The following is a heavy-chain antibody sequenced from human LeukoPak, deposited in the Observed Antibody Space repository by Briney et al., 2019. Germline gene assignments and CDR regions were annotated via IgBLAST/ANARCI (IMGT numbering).Heavy chain of an antibody. Sequence: SETLSLTCTVSGGSISSSSYYWGWIRQPPGKGLEWIGSIYYSGSTYYNPSLKSRVTISVDTSKNQFSLKLSSVTAADTAVYYCARSLVGATGDDAFDIWGQGTMVTVSS. D-gene: IGHD1-26*01. CDR3: ARSLVGATGDDAFDI. CDR2: IYYSGST. V-gene: IGHV4-39*01. J-gene: IGHJ3*02. CDR1: GGSISSSSYY.